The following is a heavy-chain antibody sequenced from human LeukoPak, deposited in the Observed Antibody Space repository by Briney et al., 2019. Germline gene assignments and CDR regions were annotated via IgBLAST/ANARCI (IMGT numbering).Heavy chain of an antibody. Sequence: GASVKVSCKASGYTFTAYYVYWVRQAPGQGLEWMGWINPNSGGTNYAQKFQGRVTMTRDTSISTAYMELSRLTSDDTAVYYCARVSLTAQCLLDYWGQGTLVTVSS. V-gene: IGHV1-2*02. CDR3: ARVSLTAQCLLDY. CDR2: INPNSGGT. D-gene: IGHD5-18*01. J-gene: IGHJ4*02. CDR1: GYTFTAYY.